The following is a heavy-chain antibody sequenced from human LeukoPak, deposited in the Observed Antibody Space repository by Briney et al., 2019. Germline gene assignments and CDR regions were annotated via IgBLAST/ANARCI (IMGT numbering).Heavy chain of an antibody. CDR1: GFNFRGQA. CDR2: ISGRGETT. CDR3: AKDVIRGSISYFDS. D-gene: IGHD3-10*01. V-gene: IGHV3-23*01. Sequence: GGSLRLSCAASGFNFRGQAMSWVRQGPGKGLEWVAGISGRGETTYCADSVKGRFTISRDNSKNTLFLQVNSLRAEDTAVYYCAKDVIRGSISYFDSWGQGTQVAVSS. J-gene: IGHJ4*02.